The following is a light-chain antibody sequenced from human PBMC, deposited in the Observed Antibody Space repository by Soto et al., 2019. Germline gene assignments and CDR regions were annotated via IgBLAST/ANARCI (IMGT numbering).Light chain of an antibody. J-gene: IGKJ4*01. CDR3: QQRLNWPLT. Sequence: EIVLTQSPATLSLSPGERATLSCGASQSVSSYLAWYQQKPGQAPRLLIYDASNRATGIPARFSGSGSGTDFTLTISSLEPEDFAVYYCQQRLNWPLTLGGGTKVDIK. CDR2: DAS. CDR1: QSVSSY. V-gene: IGKV3-11*01.